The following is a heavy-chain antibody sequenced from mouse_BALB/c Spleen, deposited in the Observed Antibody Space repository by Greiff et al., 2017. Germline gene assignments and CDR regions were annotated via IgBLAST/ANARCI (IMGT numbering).Heavy chain of an antibody. J-gene: IGHJ1*01. CDR2: IWGDGST. CDR3: ARDKEPGYFDV. Sequence: VQGVESGPGLVAPSQSLSITCTVSGFSLTSYGVSWVRQPPGKGLEWLGMIWGDGSTDYNSALKSRLSISKDNSKSQVFLQMNSLQTDDTARYYCARDKEPGYFDVWGAGTTVTVSS. CDR1: GFSLTSYG. V-gene: IGHV2-6-7*01.